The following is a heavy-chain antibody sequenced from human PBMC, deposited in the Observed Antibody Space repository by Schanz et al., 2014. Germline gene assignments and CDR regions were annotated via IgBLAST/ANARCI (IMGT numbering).Heavy chain of an antibody. V-gene: IGHV3-11*06. CDR2: VSRSTPDI. D-gene: IGHD2-2*01. J-gene: IGHJ5*02. CDR3: ARAGYDADNWFDP. Sequence: PGGSLRLSCAASGFSFSDHAMDWVRQAAGKGLEWVSYVSRSTPDIYYADSVKGRFTMSRDNAKNSVFLQMNSLRAEDTAVYYCARAGYDADNWFDPWGQGTLVTVSS. CDR1: GFSFSDHA.